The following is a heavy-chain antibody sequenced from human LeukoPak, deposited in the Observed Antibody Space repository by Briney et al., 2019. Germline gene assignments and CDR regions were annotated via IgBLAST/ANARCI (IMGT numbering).Heavy chain of an antibody. CDR3: ARDRGSLAVTDSRTSDF. CDR2: ISAYNGNT. V-gene: IGHV1-18*04. J-gene: IGHJ4*02. D-gene: IGHD6-19*01. Sequence: ASVKVSCKASGYTFIGYYIHWVRQAPGQGLEWMGWISAYNGNTNYAQKFHDRVTLTTDTSTSTAYMELGSLRSDDTAVYYCARDRGSLAVTDSRTSDFWGQGTLVTVSS. CDR1: GYTFIGYY.